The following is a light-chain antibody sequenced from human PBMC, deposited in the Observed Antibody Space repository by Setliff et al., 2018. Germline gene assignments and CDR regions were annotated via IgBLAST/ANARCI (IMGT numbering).Light chain of an antibody. CDR1: SSDVGGYNY. Sequence: QSALTQPPSASGSPGQSVTISCTGTSSDVGGYNYVSWYQQHPGKAPKLMIYEVSKRPSGVPDRFSGSKSGNTASLTVSGLQAEDEAYYYCSSYAGSNTPYVVGTGTKV. J-gene: IGLJ1*01. CDR3: SSYAGSNTPYV. V-gene: IGLV2-8*01. CDR2: EVS.